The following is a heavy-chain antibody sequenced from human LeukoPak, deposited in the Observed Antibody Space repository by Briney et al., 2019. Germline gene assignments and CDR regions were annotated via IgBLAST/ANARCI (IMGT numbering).Heavy chain of an antibody. J-gene: IGHJ3*02. V-gene: IGHV4-34*01. Sequence: SSETLSLTCAVYGGSFSGYYWSWIRQPPGKGLEWIGEINHSGSTNYNPSLKSRVTMSVDTSKNQFSLKLSSVTAADTAVYYCARDSQHDYGEPDDAFDIWGQGTMVTVS. D-gene: IGHD4-17*01. CDR3: ARDSQHDYGEPDDAFDI. CDR2: INHSGST. CDR1: GGSFSGYY.